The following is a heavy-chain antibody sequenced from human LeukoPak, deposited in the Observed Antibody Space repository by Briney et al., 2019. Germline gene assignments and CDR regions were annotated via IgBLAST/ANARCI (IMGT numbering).Heavy chain of an antibody. Sequence: ASVKVSCKASGYTSTSYGISWVRQAPGQGLEWMGWISAYNGNTNYAQKLQGRVTMTTDTSTSTAYMELRSLRSDDTAVYYCARVDSGYSGYEEIDYWGQGTLVTVSS. CDR2: ISAYNGNT. D-gene: IGHD5-12*01. J-gene: IGHJ4*02. CDR3: ARVDSGYSGYEEIDY. CDR1: GYTSTSYG. V-gene: IGHV1-18*01.